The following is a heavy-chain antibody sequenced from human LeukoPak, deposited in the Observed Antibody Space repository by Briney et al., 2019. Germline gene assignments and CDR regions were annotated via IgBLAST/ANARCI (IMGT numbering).Heavy chain of an antibody. Sequence: SGRSLRLSCAASGFTFSSYAMHWVRQAPGKGLEWVAVISYDGSNKYYADSVKGRFTISRDNSKNTLYLQMNSLRAEDTAVYYCARETYYYDSSGYPSGFDPWGQGTLVTVSS. CDR1: GFTFSSYA. V-gene: IGHV3-30*01. J-gene: IGHJ5*02. CDR2: ISYDGSNK. CDR3: ARETYYYDSSGYPSGFDP. D-gene: IGHD3-22*01.